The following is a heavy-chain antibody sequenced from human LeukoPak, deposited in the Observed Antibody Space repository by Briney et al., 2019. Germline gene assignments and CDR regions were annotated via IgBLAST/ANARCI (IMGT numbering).Heavy chain of an antibody. CDR3: ARGRFGEVVVVAATPSYYYYMDV. CDR1: GGTFSSYA. V-gene: IGHV1-69*05. CDR2: IIPIFGTA. D-gene: IGHD2-15*01. J-gene: IGHJ6*03. Sequence: SVKVSCKASGGTFSSYAISWVRQAPGQGLEWMGRIIPIFGTANYAQKFQGRVTITTDESTSTAYMELSSLRSEDTAVYYCARGRFGEVVVVAATPSYYYYMDVWGKGTTVTVSS.